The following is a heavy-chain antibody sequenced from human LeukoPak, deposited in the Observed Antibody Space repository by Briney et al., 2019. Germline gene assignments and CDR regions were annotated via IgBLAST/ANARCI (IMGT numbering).Heavy chain of an antibody. CDR2: IIPIFGTA. CDR3: ARGSCSGGSCYSVVPHSPNWFDP. J-gene: IGHJ5*02. V-gene: IGHV1-69*01. D-gene: IGHD2-15*01. CDR1: GGTFSSYA. Sequence: SVKVSCKASGGTFSSYAISWVRQAPGQGLEWMGGIIPIFGTANYAQKFQGRVTITADGSTSTAYMELSSLRSDDTAVYYCARGSCSGGSCYSVVPHSPNWFDPWGQGTLVTVSS.